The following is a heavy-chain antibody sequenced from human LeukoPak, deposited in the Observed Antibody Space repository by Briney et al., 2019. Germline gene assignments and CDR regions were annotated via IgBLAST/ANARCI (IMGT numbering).Heavy chain of an antibody. V-gene: IGHV1-8*01. CDR2: MNLNRSNT. CDR1: GYTFTSYD. D-gene: IGHD1-14*01. J-gene: IGHJ4*02. CDR3: ATPSIRPNRPDPPPDY. Sequence: ASVTVSCKASGYTFTSYDINWVRQAAGQGLEWIGWMNLNRSNTGYAPNYKRRVTMTEDTSTDTAYIELSSLRSADTAVYSSATPSIRPNRPDPPPDYWGQGTLVTVSS.